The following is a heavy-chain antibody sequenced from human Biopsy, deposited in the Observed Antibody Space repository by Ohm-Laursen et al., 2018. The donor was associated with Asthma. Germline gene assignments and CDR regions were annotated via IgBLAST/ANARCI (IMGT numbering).Heavy chain of an antibody. CDR3: ARASVAASSNWFDP. Sequence: TLSLTCTVSGASIKTDDHYWSWLRQPPGKGLEWFGFIHYSGSTSYNPSLKGGVTISVDTSMNQFSLKLSSVTAADTAVYYCARASVAASSNWFDPWGQGTLVTVSS. J-gene: IGHJ5*02. CDR2: IHYSGST. V-gene: IGHV4-30-4*01. CDR1: GASIKTDDHY. D-gene: IGHD6-19*01.